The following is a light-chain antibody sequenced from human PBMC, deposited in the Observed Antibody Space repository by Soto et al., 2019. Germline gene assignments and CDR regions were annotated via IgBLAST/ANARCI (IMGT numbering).Light chain of an antibody. J-gene: IGKJ1*01. CDR3: LQHNSHPRT. CDR2: AAS. V-gene: IGKV1-17*01. CDR1: QGIRNE. Sequence: DIQMTQSPSSLSASVGDRVTITCRASQGIRNELGWYQQKPGKAPKRLIYAASSLQSGVPSRFSGSGSGTEFTHTISSLQPEDSATYYCLQHNSHPRTFGQGTKVEIK.